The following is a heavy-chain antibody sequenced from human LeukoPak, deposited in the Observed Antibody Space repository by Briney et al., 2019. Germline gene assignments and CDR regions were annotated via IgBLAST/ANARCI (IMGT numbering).Heavy chain of an antibody. CDR1: GGSILSTIYY. J-gene: IGHJ4*02. D-gene: IGHD3-16*02. CDR3: ARDSVYPLRLGELSPYGRY. CDR2: IHYSGPT. V-gene: IGHV4-39*07. Sequence: SETLSLTCTVSGGSILSTIYYWAWIRQPPGKGLEWIGSIHYSGPTYYNPSLKSRVTISIDTSKSQFSLKLTSVTAEDTAVYYCARDSVYPLRLGELSPYGRYWGQGTLVTVSS.